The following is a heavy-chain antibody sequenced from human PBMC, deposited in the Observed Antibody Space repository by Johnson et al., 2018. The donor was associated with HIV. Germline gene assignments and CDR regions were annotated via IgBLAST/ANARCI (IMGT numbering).Heavy chain of an antibody. Sequence: QMLLVESGGGVVQPGRSLRLSCAASGFTFSSYAMHWVRQAPGKGLEWVAVISYDGSNKYYADSVKGRFTISRDNSKNTLYLQMNSLRAEDTAGYYCARDPVGLVVGPGEAFYIWGQGTMVPVSS. V-gene: IGHV3-30-3*01. CDR3: ARDPVGLVVGPGEAFYI. CDR2: ISYDGSNK. CDR1: GFTFSSYA. J-gene: IGHJ3*02. D-gene: IGHD2-15*01.